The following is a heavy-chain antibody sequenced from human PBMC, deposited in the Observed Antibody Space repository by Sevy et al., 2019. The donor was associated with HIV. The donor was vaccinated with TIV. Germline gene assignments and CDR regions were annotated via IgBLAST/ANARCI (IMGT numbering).Heavy chain of an antibody. CDR1: GFTFSSYA. CDR3: AKGFISGRGGPYSGSFNWFDP. V-gene: IGHV3-23*01. CDR2: ISGSGGST. J-gene: IGHJ5*02. Sequence: GGSLRLSCAASGFTFSSYAMSWVRQAPGKGLEWVSAISGSGGSTYYADSVKGRFTISRDNSKNTLYLQMNSLRAEDTAVYYCAKGFISGRGGPYSGSFNWFDPWGQGTLVTVSS. D-gene: IGHD1-26*01.